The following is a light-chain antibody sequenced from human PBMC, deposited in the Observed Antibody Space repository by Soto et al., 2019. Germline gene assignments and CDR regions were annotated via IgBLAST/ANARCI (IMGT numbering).Light chain of an antibody. V-gene: IGKV1-9*01. CDR3: QQLNSFPIP. J-gene: IGKJ3*01. CDR1: QGISSF. CDR2: GAS. Sequence: IQLTQSPSSLSASVGDRVTITCRASQGISSFLASYQQKPGKAPKLLIYGASTLQSGVPSRFSGSRSGTVFTLTFGSLQPEDFATYSCQQLNSFPIPFGPGTKVDIK.